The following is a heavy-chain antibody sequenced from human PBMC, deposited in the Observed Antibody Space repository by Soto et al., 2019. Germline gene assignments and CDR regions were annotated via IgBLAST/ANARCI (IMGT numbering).Heavy chain of an antibody. CDR1: GYTFTRYD. J-gene: IGHJ4*02. D-gene: IGHD6-13*01. V-gene: IGHV1-8*01. CDR3: ARGLAAAGTLPLPFDY. Sequence: ASVKVSCKASGYTFTRYDINWVPQSAGQGLEWMGWMNPNSGNTGYAQKFQGRVTMTRNTSISTAYMELSSLRSEDTAVYYCARGLAAAGTLPLPFDYWGQGTLVTVSS. CDR2: MNPNSGNT.